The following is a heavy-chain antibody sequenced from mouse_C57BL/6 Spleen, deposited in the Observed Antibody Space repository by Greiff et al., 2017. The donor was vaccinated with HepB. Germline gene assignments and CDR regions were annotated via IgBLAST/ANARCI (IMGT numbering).Heavy chain of an antibody. CDR2: ILPGSGST. D-gene: IGHD2-4*01. CDR3: ASLIYYDYLYYFDY. CDR1: GYTFTGYW. Sequence: VQLQQSGAELMKPGASVKLSCKATGYTFTGYWIEWVKQRPGHGLEWIGEILPGSGSTNYNEKFKGKATFTADTSSNTAYMQLSSLTTADSAIYYCASLIYYDYLYYFDYWGQGTTLTVSS. J-gene: IGHJ2*01. V-gene: IGHV1-9*01.